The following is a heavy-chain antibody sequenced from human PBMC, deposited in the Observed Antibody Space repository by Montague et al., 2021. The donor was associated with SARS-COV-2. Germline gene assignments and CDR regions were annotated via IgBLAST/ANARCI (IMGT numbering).Heavy chain of an antibody. V-gene: IGHV4-39*01. CDR3: VRGGDYTDYGRVDY. Sequence: SETLSLTCSFSGGSISTGSYYWGWIRKPPRKGMEWIGSIYYSGDTYYNPSLRSRVTISVDTSKNQFSLRLSSVTAADTAVYYCVRGGDYTDYGRVDYWGQGTLV. CDR2: IYYSGDT. D-gene: IGHD4-11*01. J-gene: IGHJ4*02. CDR1: GGSISTGSYY.